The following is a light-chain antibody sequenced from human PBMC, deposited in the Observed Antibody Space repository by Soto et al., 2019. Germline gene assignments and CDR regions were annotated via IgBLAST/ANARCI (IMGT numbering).Light chain of an antibody. CDR2: GAS. J-gene: IGKJ1*01. V-gene: IGKV3-20*01. CDR1: QSVSRN. CDR3: QQYGNSRGT. Sequence: EIVMTQSPSTLSVSPLERSTLSCRASQSVSRNLAWYQQKPGQAPRLLIYGASSRATGIPDRFSGSGSGTDFTLTISGLEPEDFAVYYCQQYGNSRGTFGQGTKVDIK.